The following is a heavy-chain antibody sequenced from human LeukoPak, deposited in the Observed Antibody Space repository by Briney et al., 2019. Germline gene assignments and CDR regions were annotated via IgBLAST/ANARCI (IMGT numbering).Heavy chain of an antibody. CDR1: GGSISSYY. Sequence: SETLSLTCTVSGGSISSYYWSWIRQPPGKGLEWIGYIYYSGSTNYNPSLKSRVTISVDTSKNQFSLKLSSVTAADTAVYYCARQAPGYYYDSSGYIDLWGRGTLVTVSS. CDR3: ARQAPGYYYDSSGYIDL. V-gene: IGHV4-59*08. CDR2: IYYSGST. J-gene: IGHJ2*01. D-gene: IGHD3-22*01.